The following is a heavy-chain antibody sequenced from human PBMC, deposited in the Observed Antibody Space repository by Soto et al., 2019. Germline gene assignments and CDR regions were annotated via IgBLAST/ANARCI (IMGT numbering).Heavy chain of an antibody. Sequence: EVQLLESGGGLVQPGASLRLSCSASKFNFSAYAMGWVRQAPGKGLEWVSGISGGGKTTYYADSVKGHFSISRDNSKSTLFLEMHSLGVADTAIYYCAKSIAVALSAAFDVWGQGTMVTVSS. D-gene: IGHD6-19*01. J-gene: IGHJ3*01. CDR2: ISGGGKTT. CDR3: AKSIAVALSAAFDV. CDR1: KFNFSAYA. V-gene: IGHV3-23*01.